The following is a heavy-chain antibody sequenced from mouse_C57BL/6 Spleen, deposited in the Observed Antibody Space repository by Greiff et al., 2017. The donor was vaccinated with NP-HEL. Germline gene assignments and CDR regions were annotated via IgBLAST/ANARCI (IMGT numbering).Heavy chain of an antibody. CDR3: ARSPHYGRWFAY. CDR1: GFTFSDYG. Sequence: EVQLVESGGGLVKPGGSLKLSCAASGFTFSDYGMHWVRQAPEKGLEWVAYISSGSSTIYYADTVKGRFTISRDNAKNTLFLQMTSLRSEDTTMYYCARSPHYGRWFAYWGQGTLVTVSA. J-gene: IGHJ3*01. CDR2: ISSGSSTI. D-gene: IGHD1-2*01. V-gene: IGHV5-17*01.